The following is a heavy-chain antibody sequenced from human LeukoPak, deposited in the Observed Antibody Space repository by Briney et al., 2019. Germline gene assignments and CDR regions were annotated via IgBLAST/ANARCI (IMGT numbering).Heavy chain of an antibody. V-gene: IGHV1-18*01. J-gene: IGHJ4*02. CDR3: AREACREMGLMWPSLGGQDCRYDY. D-gene: IGHD3-16*01. CDR2: IITTNGNT. Sequence: ASVKVSCKASGYTFTSHGITWVRQAPGQGLEWMGWIITTNGNTDYAQKFQGRVTITADESAVTAYMELSGLRSDDTAVYYCAREACREMGLMWPSLGGQDCRYDYWGQGTLVTVSS. CDR1: GYTFTSHG.